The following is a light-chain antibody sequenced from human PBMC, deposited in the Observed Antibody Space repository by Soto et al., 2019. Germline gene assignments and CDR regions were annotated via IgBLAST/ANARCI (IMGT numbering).Light chain of an antibody. CDR1: SSDVGGYHY. CDR3: SSYTSSRGVI. CDR2: EVS. J-gene: IGLJ2*01. Sequence: QSALTQPASVSGSPGQSITISCTGTSSDVGGYHYVSWYQPHPGKAPKLRISEVSNRPSGVSNRFSGSKSGNTASLTISGRQVEDEADYYCSSYTSSRGVIFGGGTQLTVL. V-gene: IGLV2-14*01.